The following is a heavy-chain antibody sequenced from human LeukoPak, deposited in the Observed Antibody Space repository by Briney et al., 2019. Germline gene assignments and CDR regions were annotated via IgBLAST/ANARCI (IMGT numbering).Heavy chain of an antibody. J-gene: IGHJ4*02. Sequence: GGSLRLSCAASGFTFSSYSMTWVRQAPGKGLEWVSSISSSSSYIYYADSVKGRFTISRDNAKNSLYLQMNSLRAEDTAVYYCASRYSGSSPFDYWGQGTLVTVSS. V-gene: IGHV3-21*01. D-gene: IGHD1-26*01. CDR3: ASRYSGSSPFDY. CDR2: ISSSSSYI. CDR1: GFTFSSYS.